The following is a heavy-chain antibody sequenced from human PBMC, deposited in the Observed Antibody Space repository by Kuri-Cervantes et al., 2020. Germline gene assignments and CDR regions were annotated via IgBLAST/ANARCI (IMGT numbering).Heavy chain of an antibody. CDR3: ARDLMGAYSGSYYKGGYYYYYYGMDV. D-gene: IGHD1-26*01. V-gene: IGHV4-34*01. J-gene: IGHJ6*02. CDR2: INHSGST. CDR1: RFTFSSYN. Sequence: GSLRLSCTASRFTFSSYNMNWVRQAPGKGLEWIGEINHSGSTNYNPSLKSRVTISVDTSKNQFSLKLSSVTAADTAVYYCARDLMGAYSGSYYKGGYYYYYYGMDVWGQGTTVTVSS.